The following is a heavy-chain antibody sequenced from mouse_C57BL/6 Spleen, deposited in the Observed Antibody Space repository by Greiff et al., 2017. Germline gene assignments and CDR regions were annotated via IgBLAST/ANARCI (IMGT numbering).Heavy chain of an antibody. CDR2: INPSSGYT. CDR1: GYTFTSYT. CDR3: ARPHYYGSSYVDWYFDV. D-gene: IGHD1-1*01. V-gene: IGHV1-4*01. Sequence: QVQLKQSGAELARPGASVKMSCKASGYTFTSYTMHWVKQRPGQGLEWIGYINPSSGYTKYNQKFKDKDTLTADKSSSTAYMQLSSLTSEDSAVYYCARPHYYGSSYVDWYFDVWGTGTTVTVSS. J-gene: IGHJ1*03.